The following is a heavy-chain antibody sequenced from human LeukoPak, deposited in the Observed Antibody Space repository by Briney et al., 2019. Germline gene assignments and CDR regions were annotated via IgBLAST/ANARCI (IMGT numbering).Heavy chain of an antibody. D-gene: IGHD6-19*01. CDR2: ISGDGGST. CDR1: GFTFDDYA. Sequence: GGSLRLSCAASGFTFDDYAMHWVRQAPGKGLEWVSLISGDGGSTYYADSVKSRFTISRDNSKNSLYLQMNSLRTEDTALYYCAKEVRSSSGWYDLFFFDYWGQGTLVTVSS. V-gene: IGHV3-43*02. CDR3: AKEVRSSSGWYDLFFFDY. J-gene: IGHJ4*02.